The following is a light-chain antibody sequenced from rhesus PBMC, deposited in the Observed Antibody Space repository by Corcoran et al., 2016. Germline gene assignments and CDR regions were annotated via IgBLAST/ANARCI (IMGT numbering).Light chain of an antibody. Sequence: DIQMTQSPSSLSASVGDTVTITCRASQSISSWLDWYQQKPGKAPKLLFYKASSLQSGVPSRFSGDGAGTDFTLTIGSLQPEDFATYYCLQYSSSPWTLGQGTKVEIK. CDR2: KAS. V-gene: IGKV1-22*01. J-gene: IGKJ1*01. CDR3: LQYSSSPWT. CDR1: QSISSW.